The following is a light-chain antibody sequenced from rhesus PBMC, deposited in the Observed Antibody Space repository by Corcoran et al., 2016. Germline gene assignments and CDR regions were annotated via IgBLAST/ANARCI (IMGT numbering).Light chain of an antibody. CDR2: KTS. J-gene: IGKJ2*01. Sequence: DIQMTQSPSSLSASVGDRVTITCQASQSVSNYLNWYQQKPGKTPKVLISKTSSLQSGIPSRFSGSGSGTDVTLTISSLQPKDFATYYCQQGYTYPHSFGQGTKVEIK. CDR3: QQGYTYPHS. V-gene: IGKV1S9*01. CDR1: QSVSNY.